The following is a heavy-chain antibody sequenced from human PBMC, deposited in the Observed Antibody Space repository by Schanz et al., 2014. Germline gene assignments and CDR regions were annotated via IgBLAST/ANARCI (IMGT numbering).Heavy chain of an antibody. CDR3: ARGLLGGTIVVLESHACES. V-gene: IGHV1-69*01. J-gene: IGHJ3*01. D-gene: IGHD2-8*02. Sequence: SSVKVSCTASGGTPNSYATPLVPPAPRQGLEWMGGIIPIFGATKYAQKFQGRGTITAEEATGIVYMNLSGIKSQDTAVYYCARGLLGGTIVVLESHACESGGKGTMDTVSS. CDR1: GGTPNSYA. CDR2: IIPIFGAT.